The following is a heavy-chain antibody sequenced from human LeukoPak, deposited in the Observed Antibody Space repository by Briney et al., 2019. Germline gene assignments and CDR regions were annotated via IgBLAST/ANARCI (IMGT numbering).Heavy chain of an antibody. J-gene: IGHJ3*02. CDR1: GYTLTELS. V-gene: IGHV1-24*01. D-gene: IGHD2-2*01. CDR3: ATDSVVPAAKDAFDI. Sequence: ASVKVSCKVSGYTLTELSMHWVRQAPGKGLEWMGGFDPEDGETIYAQKFQGRVTMSEDTSTDTAYMELSSLRSEDTAVYYCATDSVVPAAKDAFDIWGQGTMVTVSS. CDR2: FDPEDGET.